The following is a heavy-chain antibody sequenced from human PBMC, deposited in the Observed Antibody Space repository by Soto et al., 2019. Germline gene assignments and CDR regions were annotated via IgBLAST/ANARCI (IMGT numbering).Heavy chain of an antibody. D-gene: IGHD2-8*01. V-gene: IGHV3-30*03. J-gene: IGHJ6*02. CDR2: ISTDGLNK. CDR3: ARPRLTNYYYFGMDV. CDR1: GFIFSDFG. Sequence: CAASGFIFSDFGMHWVRQAPGKGLEWVAVISTDGLNKYYADSVRGRLTVSRDDSKSTLYLQMNSLRVEDTAVYYCARPRLTNYYYFGMDVWGQGTTVTVSS.